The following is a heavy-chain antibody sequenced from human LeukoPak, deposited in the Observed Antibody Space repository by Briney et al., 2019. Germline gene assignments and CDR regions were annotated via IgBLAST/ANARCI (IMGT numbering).Heavy chain of an antibody. Sequence: PGRSLRLSCAASGFTFSSYAMHWVRQAPGKGLEGVAVISYDGSNKYYADSVKGRFTISRDNSKNTLYLQMNSLRAEDTAVYYCARAAVEWELSYWGQGTLVTVSS. CDR1: GFTFSSYA. J-gene: IGHJ4*02. D-gene: IGHD1-26*01. CDR3: ARAAVEWELSY. V-gene: IGHV3-30-3*01. CDR2: ISYDGSNK.